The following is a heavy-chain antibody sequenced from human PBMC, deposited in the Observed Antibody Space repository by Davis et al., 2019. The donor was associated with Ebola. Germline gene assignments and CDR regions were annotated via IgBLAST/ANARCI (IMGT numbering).Heavy chain of an antibody. D-gene: IGHD7-27*01. CDR1: GGSISSYY. Sequence: MPSETLSLTCTVSGGSISSYYWSWIRQPPGKGLEWIGYIYYSGSTNYNPSLKSRVTISVDTSKNQFSLQLNSVTPEDTSVYYCARAKTGGFDYWGQGTLVTVSS. CDR3: ARAKTGGFDY. J-gene: IGHJ4*02. V-gene: IGHV4-59*12. CDR2: IYYSGST.